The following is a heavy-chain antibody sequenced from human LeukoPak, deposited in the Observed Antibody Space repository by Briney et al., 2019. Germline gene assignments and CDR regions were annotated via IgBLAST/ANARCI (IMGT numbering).Heavy chain of an antibody. CDR1: GFXFSSYW. Sequence: GGSLRLSCAASGFXFSSYWMYWVRQAPGKGLVWVSRINSGGSSSGYADSVKGRFTISRDNAKNTLYLQMNSLRAEDTALYYCARGGSGIEYWGQGTLVTVSS. V-gene: IGHV3-74*01. D-gene: IGHD3-10*01. CDR3: ARGGSGIEY. CDR2: INSGGSSS. J-gene: IGHJ4*02.